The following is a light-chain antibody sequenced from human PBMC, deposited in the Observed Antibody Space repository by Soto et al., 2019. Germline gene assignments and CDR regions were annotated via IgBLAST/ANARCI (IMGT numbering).Light chain of an antibody. CDR3: QQYNKWPLT. CDR1: QSVSSN. CDR2: GAS. J-gene: IGKJ4*01. V-gene: IGKV3-15*01. Sequence: EIVMTQSPATLSVSPGERATLSCRASQSVSSNLAWYQQKPGQAPRLLIYGASTRATGIPARFSGSGSGTDFTLTLRSLQSEDFAVYSCQQYNKWPLTFGGGTKVEIK.